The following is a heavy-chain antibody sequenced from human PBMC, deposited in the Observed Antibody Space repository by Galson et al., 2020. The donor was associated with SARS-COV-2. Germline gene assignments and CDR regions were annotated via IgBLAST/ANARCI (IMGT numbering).Heavy chain of an antibody. CDR1: GYTFVNYG. D-gene: IGHD3-16*01. CDR3: AREGETDISSPVPQYYYYGMDV. CDR2: ISGYNGDT. V-gene: IGHV1-18*01. J-gene: IGHJ6*02. Sequence: ASVKVSCKASGYTFVNYGISWVRQAPGQGLEWMGWISGYNGDTKYSQKLQGRVTVTTDTSTSTAYMELRSLRSDDTAVYYCAREGETDISSPVPQYYYYGMDVWGQGTTVTVSS.